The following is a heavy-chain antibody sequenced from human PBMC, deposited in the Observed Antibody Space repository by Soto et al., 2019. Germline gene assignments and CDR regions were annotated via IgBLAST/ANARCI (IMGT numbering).Heavy chain of an antibody. CDR2: KYYSGAT. V-gene: IGHV4-30-4*01. J-gene: IGHJ6*02. Sequence: PSETLSLTCTVSVGSIKSDYYWAFVRQPPGGGLEWMGYKYYSGATDSDPSLEARVSFSVDTSKNQFFLNLTSVTVADTAVYFCARGRPNYFYYGLDVWGPGIPVTVSS. CDR3: ARGRPNYFYYGLDV. CDR1: VGSIKSDYY.